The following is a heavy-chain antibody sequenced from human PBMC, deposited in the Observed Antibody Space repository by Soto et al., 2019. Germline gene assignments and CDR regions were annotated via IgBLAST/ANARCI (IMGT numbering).Heavy chain of an antibody. J-gene: IGHJ5*02. CDR1: GFTFSSYG. CDR3: ARDFETLSSIVDSDLGRSNWFDP. V-gene: IGHV3-33*01. CDR2: IWYDGSNK. Sequence: GGSLRLSCAASGFTFSSYGMHWVRQAPGKGLEWVAVIWYDGSNKYYADSVKGRFTISRDNSKNTLYLQMNSLRAEDTAVYYCARDFETLSSIVDSDLGRSNWFDPWGQGPLVTLSS. D-gene: IGHD6-13*01.